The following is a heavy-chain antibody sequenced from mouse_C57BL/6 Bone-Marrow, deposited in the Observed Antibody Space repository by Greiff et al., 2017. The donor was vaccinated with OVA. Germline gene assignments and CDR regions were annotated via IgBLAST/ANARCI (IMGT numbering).Heavy chain of an antibody. CDR1: GFSLTSYG. J-gene: IGHJ2*01. CDR3: ARWGDYFDY. CDR2: IWSGGST. V-gene: IGHV2-2*01. Sequence: QVQLQQSGPGLVQPSQSLSITCTVSGFSLTSYGVHWVRQSPGQGLEWLGVIWSGGSTAYNAAFISRLSISKDNSKSQVCLKMSSLQADDTAIYYCARWGDYFDYWGQGTTLTVSS.